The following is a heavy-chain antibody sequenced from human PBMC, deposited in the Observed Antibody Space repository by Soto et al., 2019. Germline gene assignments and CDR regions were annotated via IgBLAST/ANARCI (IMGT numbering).Heavy chain of an antibody. CDR3: ATPASIAVAGTHFDY. D-gene: IGHD6-19*01. V-gene: IGHV4-39*01. J-gene: IGHJ4*02. CDR1: GGSISSSSYY. CDR2: IYYSGST. Sequence: QLQLQESGPGLVKPSETLSLTCTVSGGSISSSSYYWGWIRQPPGKGLEWIGSIYYSGSTYYNPSLKSRVTISVDTSKNQFSLKLSSVTAADTAVYYCATPASIAVAGTHFDYWGQGTLVTVSS.